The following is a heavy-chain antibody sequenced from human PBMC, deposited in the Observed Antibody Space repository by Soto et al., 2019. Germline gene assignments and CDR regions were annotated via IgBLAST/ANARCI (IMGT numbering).Heavy chain of an antibody. Sequence: GGSLRLSCAASGFSLRTYGMQWLRRAPGKGLEWVAFIWYDGTKKFYANSVKGRSTISKDNSNNILYLQMSGLRAEDTAVYYCARDVVTAVAGSVNWFDPWGQGTLVTVSS. J-gene: IGHJ5*02. V-gene: IGHV3-33*01. CDR3: ARDVVTAVAGSVNWFDP. CDR1: GFSLRTYG. D-gene: IGHD6-19*01. CDR2: IWYDGTKK.